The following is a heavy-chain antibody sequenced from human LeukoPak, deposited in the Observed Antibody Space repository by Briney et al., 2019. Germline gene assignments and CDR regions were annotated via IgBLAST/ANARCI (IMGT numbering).Heavy chain of an antibody. D-gene: IGHD3-22*01. CDR3: ARDPDLSGYSFFDY. J-gene: IGHJ4*02. CDR1: GFSFSYYA. CDR2: ISYDGSNK. Sequence: GGSLRLSCAASGFSFSYYAMHWVRQAPGKGLEWVALISYDGSNKDYADSVKGRFTISRDNSKNTLFLHMNSLRAEDTAVYYCARDPDLSGYSFFDYWGQGTLVTVSS. V-gene: IGHV3-30*01.